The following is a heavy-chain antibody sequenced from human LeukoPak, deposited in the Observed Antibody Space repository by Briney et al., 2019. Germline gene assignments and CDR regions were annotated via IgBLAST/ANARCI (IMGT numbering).Heavy chain of an antibody. CDR3: ARHPGIAVAGDAFDF. J-gene: IGHJ3*01. CDR2: FSYSGST. D-gene: IGHD6-19*01. Sequence: PSETLSLTCIVSGGSISSSSHYWAWIRQPPGKGLEWIGSFSYSGSTYDSPSLKSRVTISVDTSKNQFSLNLSSVTAADSAVYYCARHPGIAVAGDAFDFWGQGTVVTVSS. CDR1: GGSISSSSHY. V-gene: IGHV4-39*01.